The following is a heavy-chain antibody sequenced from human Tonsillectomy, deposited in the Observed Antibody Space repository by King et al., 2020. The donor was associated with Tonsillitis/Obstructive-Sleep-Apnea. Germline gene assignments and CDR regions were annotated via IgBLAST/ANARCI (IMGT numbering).Heavy chain of an antibody. CDR1: GGSLSGYF. CDR3: ARGSGTFDP. V-gene: IGHV4-34*01. J-gene: IGHJ5*02. CDR2: INYSGST. Sequence: VQLQQWGAGLLKPSATLSLTCAVYGGSLSGYFWSWIRQPPGKGLEWIGEINYSGSTNYNPSLKSRVTITADTSKKQLSLNLYSVTAADTAVYYCARGSGTFDPWGQGTLVTVSS.